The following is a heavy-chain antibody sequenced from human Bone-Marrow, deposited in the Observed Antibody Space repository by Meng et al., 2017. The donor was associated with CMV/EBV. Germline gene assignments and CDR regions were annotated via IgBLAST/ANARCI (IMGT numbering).Heavy chain of an antibody. CDR3: ARQYLQLWFGGNYYGMDV. CDR1: GYTFTGYY. J-gene: IGHJ6*02. CDR2: INPNSGGT. Sequence: GESLKISCKASGYTFTGYYMHWVRQAPGQGLEWMGWINPNSGGTNYAQKFQGRVTMTRDTSKNQVVLTMTNMDPVDTATYYCARQYLQLWFGGNYYGMDVWGQGTTVTVSS. D-gene: IGHD3-10*01. V-gene: IGHV1-2*02.